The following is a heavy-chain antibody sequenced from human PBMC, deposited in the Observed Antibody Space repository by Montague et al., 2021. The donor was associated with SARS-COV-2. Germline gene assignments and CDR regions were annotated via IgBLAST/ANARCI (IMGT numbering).Heavy chain of an antibody. Sequence: SETLSLTCTVSGGSISGYYWSWIRQSPGKGLEWIGYIYCSGRTKXNPXLESRVTVSVDRSKNQVSLKLSSVTPADTAVYYCARLLRSCSNGVCRTYYYYAMDVWGQGTTVTVSS. CDR3: ARLLRSCSNGVCRTYYYYAMDV. J-gene: IGHJ6*02. D-gene: IGHD2-8*01. CDR2: IYCSGRT. V-gene: IGHV4-59*01. CDR1: GGSISGYY.